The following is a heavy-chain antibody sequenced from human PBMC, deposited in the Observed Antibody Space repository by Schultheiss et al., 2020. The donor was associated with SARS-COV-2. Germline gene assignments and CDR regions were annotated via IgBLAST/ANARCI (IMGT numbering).Heavy chain of an antibody. CDR2: TYYRSKWYN. CDR1: GDSVSSNSAA. CDR3: ARDDPSAGRWFDP. D-gene: IGHD6-13*01. V-gene: IGHV6-1*01. Sequence: SQTLSLTCAISGDSVSSNSAAWHWIRQSPSRGLEWLGRTYYRSKWYNDYAVSVKSRITINPDTSKNQFSLQLNSVTPEDTAVYYCARDDPSAGRWFDPWGQGTLVTVSS. J-gene: IGHJ5*02.